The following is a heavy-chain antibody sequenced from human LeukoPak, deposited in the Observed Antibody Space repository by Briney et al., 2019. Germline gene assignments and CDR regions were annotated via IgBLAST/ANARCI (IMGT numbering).Heavy chain of an antibody. Sequence: GGSLRLSCAASGFTFSRYAMTWVRQAPGKGLEWVSTISGSGVSRDYANSVKGRITISRDNSKNTLYLQMSSLRAEDTAVYYCAKGGSDGGNSDYWGQGTLGTVSS. D-gene: IGHD4-23*01. CDR3: AKGGSDGGNSDY. CDR2: ISGSGVSR. CDR1: GFTFSRYA. J-gene: IGHJ4*02. V-gene: IGHV3-23*01.